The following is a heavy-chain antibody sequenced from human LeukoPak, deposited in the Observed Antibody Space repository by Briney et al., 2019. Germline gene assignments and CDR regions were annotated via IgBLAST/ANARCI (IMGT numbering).Heavy chain of an antibody. CDR1: GGTFSSYA. CDR2: ISAYNGNT. CDR3: ARDHCSSTSCYYDNWFDP. D-gene: IGHD2-2*01. J-gene: IGHJ5*02. Sequence: ASVKVSCKASGGTFSSYAISWVRQAPGQGLEWMGWISAYNGNTNYAQELQGRVTMTTDTSTSTAYMELRSLRSDDTAVYYCARDHCSSTSCYYDNWFDPWGQGTLVTVSS. V-gene: IGHV1-18*01.